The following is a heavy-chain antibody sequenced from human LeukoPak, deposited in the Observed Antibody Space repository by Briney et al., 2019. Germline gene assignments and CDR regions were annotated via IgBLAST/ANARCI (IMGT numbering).Heavy chain of an antibody. CDR1: GFTFSSYS. V-gene: IGHV3-21*06. D-gene: IGHD3-9*01. J-gene: IGHJ4*02. Sequence: SGGSLRLSCAASGFTFSSYSMNWVRQAPGKGLEWVSSISTSSSYIKYADSVKGRFTISRDNALNSVYLQMNSLGADDTAVYYCASLGSTLTGGPVWGQGSLVTVSS. CDR2: ISTSSSYI. CDR3: ASLGSTLTGGPV.